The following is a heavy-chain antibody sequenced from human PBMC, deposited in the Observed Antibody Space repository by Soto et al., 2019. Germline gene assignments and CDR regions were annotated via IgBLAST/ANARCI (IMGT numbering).Heavy chain of an antibody. Sequence: QLLQSGGGLVQPGGSLTLSCAASGFPFGTTDRSWVRQAPGEGLEWVSTIDGSGGITFYADSVKGRFTISRDNSRNTVYLQMNSLRGDDTALYYCVKNSGWFNTWGQGALVTVSS. CDR2: IDGSGGIT. CDR3: VKNSGWFNT. V-gene: IGHV3-23*01. J-gene: IGHJ5*02. D-gene: IGHD3-10*01. CDR1: GFPFGTTD.